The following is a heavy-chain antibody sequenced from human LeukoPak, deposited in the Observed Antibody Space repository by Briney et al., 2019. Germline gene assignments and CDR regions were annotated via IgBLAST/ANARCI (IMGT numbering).Heavy chain of an antibody. CDR3: TSSLPRYSSSWYLFNY. V-gene: IGHV3-30-3*01. CDR2: ISHDGSNK. J-gene: IGHJ4*02. D-gene: IGHD6-13*01. Sequence: PPGTSLRLSCAASGFTFSSYDMHWVRQAPGKGLEWVAVISHDGSNKYYADSVQGRFTISRDNSKNTLYVQMSSLRAEDTAVYYCTSSLPRYSSSWYLFNYWGQGTLVTVSS. CDR1: GFTFSSYD.